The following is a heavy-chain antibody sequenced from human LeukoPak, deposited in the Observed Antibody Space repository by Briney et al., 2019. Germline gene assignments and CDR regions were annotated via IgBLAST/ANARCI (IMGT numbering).Heavy chain of an antibody. CDR1: GFTFSSYW. V-gene: IGHV3-7*01. D-gene: IGHD6-13*01. J-gene: IGHJ5*02. Sequence: GGSLRLSRAASGFTFSSYWMTWVRQAPGKGLERVANIKQDGSEKYYVDSVNGRFTISRDNAKNSLYLQMNSLRAEATAVYYCAREISSWYRTEGRSDPWGQGTLVTVS. CDR2: IKQDGSEK. CDR3: AREISSWYRTEGRSDP.